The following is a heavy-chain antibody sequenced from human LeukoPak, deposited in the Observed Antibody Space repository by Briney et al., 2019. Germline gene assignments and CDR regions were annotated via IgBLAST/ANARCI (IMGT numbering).Heavy chain of an antibody. J-gene: IGHJ3*02. CDR2: FDPEDGET. V-gene: IGHV1-24*01. D-gene: IGHD2-15*01. CDR1: GYTLTELS. Sequence: GASVKVSCKVSGYTLTELSMHWVRQAPGKGLEWMGGFDPEDGETIYAQKFQGRVTMTEDTSTDTAYMELSSLRSEDTAVYYCATAFVVADTNDVFDIWGQGKMVTVSS. CDR3: ATAFVVADTNDVFDI.